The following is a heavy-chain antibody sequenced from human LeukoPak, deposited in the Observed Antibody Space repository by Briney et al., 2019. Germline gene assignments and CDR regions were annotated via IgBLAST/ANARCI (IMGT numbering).Heavy chain of an antibody. J-gene: IGHJ4*02. D-gene: IGHD5-24*01. CDR3: SRSDGASDFDY. CDR2: TYYRSKWYN. CDR1: GDSVSSNRAS. V-gene: IGHV6-1*01. Sequence: SQTLSLTCAISGDSVSSNRASWTWIRQSPSRGLEWLGRTYYRSKWYNDYAVSLKSRISINPDTSKNQFSLQLNSVTPEDTAVYYCSRSDGASDFDYWGQGTPVTVSS.